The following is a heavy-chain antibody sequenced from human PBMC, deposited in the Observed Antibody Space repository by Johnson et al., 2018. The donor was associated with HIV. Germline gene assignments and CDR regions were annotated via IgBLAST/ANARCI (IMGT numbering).Heavy chain of an antibody. V-gene: IGHV3-30*02. CDR1: GFTFSSYG. D-gene: IGHD5-12*01. CDR3: AARYSGYADAAFDI. CDR2: IRYDGSNK. J-gene: IGHJ3*02. Sequence: QVHLVESGGGEVQPGGSLRLSCAASGFTFSSYGMHWVRQAPGKGLEWVAFIRYDGSNKYYADSVKGRFTISRDNSKNTLYLQMNSLRAEDTALYYCAARYSGYADAAFDIWGQGTMVTVSS.